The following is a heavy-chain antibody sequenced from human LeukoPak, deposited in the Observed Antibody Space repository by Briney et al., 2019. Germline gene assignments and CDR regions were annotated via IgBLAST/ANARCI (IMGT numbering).Heavy chain of an antibody. D-gene: IGHD6-19*01. CDR3: AKADSSGWYPFDY. CDR2: ISWNSGSI. V-gene: IGHV3-9*01. Sequence: GRSLRLSCAASGFTFDDYAMHWVRQAPGKGLEWVSGISWNSGSIGYADSVKGRFTISRDNAKNSLYLQMNSLRAEDTALYYCAKADSSGWYPFDYWGQGTLVTVSS. J-gene: IGHJ4*02. CDR1: GFTFDDYA.